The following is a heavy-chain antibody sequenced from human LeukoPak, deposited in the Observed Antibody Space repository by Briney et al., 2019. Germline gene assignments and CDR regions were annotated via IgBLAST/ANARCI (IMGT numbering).Heavy chain of an antibody. CDR2: INHSGST. CDR1: GGSFSGYY. V-gene: IGHV4-34*01. J-gene: IGHJ4*02. D-gene: IGHD3-10*01. CDR3: GRGRGSGSYYSYYFDY. Sequence: PSETLSLTCAVYGGSFSGYYWSWIRQPPGKGLEWIGEINHSGSTNYNPSLKSRVTISVDTSKNQFSLKLSSVTAADTAVYYCGRGRGSGSYYSYYFDYWGQGTLVTVSS.